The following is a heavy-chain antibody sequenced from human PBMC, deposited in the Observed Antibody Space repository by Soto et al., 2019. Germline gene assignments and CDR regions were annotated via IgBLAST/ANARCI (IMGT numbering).Heavy chain of an antibody. Sequence: PGGSLRLSCAASGFTFSSYAMHWVRQAPGKGLEWVAVISYDGSNKYYADSVKGRFTISRDNSKNTLYLQMNSLRAEDTAVYYCARESEQLVSCAFDIWGQGTMVTVSS. J-gene: IGHJ3*02. V-gene: IGHV3-30-3*01. CDR3: ARESEQLVSCAFDI. CDR2: ISYDGSNK. D-gene: IGHD6-13*01. CDR1: GFTFSSYA.